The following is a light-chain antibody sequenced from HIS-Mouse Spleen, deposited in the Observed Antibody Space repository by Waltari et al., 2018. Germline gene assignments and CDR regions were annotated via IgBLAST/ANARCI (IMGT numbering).Light chain of an antibody. J-gene: IGLJ1*01. CDR1: SSDVGGYNY. CDR3: CSYAGSYTGV. CDR2: DVS. V-gene: IGLV2-11*01. Sequence: QSALTQPRSVSGSPGQSVTISCTGTSSDVGGYNYVSWYQQHPGKAPKLMIYDVSKRPSGVPDRFSGSKSGNPASLPISGLQAEDEADYYCCSYAGSYTGVFGTGTKVTVL.